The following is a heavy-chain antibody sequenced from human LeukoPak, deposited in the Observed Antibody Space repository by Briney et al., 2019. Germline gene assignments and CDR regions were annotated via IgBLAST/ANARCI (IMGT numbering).Heavy chain of an antibody. J-gene: IGHJ4*02. V-gene: IGHV3-21*01. D-gene: IGHD3-3*01. CDR1: GFTFSSYS. CDR2: ISSSSSYI. CDR3: ARGPLPDDFWSGYCLDY. Sequence: KPGGSLRLSCAASGFTFSSYSMNWVRQAPGKGLEWVSSISSSSSYIYYADSVKGRFTISRDNAKNSLYLQMNSLRAEDTAVYYCARGPLPDDFWSGYCLDYWGQGTLVTVSS.